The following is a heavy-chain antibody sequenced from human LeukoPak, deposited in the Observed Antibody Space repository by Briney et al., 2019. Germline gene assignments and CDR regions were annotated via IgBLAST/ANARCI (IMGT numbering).Heavy chain of an antibody. CDR1: GGSISSYY. J-gene: IGHJ4*02. D-gene: IGHD3-3*01. CDR2: IYTSGST. CDR3: ARQPDFWSGYSFDN. Sequence: SETLSLTCTVSGGSISSYYWSWIRQPAGKGLEWIGRIYTSGSTNYNPSLKSRVTISVDTSKNQFSLKLTSVTAADTAVYYCARQPDFWSGYSFDNWGQGTLVTVSS. V-gene: IGHV4-4*07.